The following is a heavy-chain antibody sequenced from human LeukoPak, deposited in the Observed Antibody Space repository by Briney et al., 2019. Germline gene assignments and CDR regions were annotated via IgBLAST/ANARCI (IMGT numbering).Heavy chain of an antibody. CDR1: GYTFTSYG. J-gene: IGHJ4*02. CDR3: ARDMGATTSSFFDY. CDR2: ISAYNGHT. Sequence: ASVKVSCKASGYTFTSYGISWVRQAPGQGLEWMGWISAYNGHTNYAQKLQGRVTMTTDTSTSTAYMELRSLRSDDTAVYYCARDMGATTSSFFDYWGQGTLVTVSS. D-gene: IGHD1-26*01. V-gene: IGHV1-18*01.